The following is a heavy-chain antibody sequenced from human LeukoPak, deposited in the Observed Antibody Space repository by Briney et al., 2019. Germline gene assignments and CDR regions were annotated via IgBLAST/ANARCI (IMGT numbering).Heavy chain of an antibody. Sequence: SETLSLTCTVSGGSISSYYWSWIRQPPGKGLEWIGYIYYSGSTNYNPSLKSRVTISVDTSKNQFSLKLSSVTAADTAMYYCARRSESGYNYAGGFDPWGQGTLVTVSS. D-gene: IGHD5-24*01. V-gene: IGHV4-59*08. CDR3: ARRSESGYNYAGGFDP. CDR2: IYYSGST. J-gene: IGHJ5*02. CDR1: GGSISSYY.